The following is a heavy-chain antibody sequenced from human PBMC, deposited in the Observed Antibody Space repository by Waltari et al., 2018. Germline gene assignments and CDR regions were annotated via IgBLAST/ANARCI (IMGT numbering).Heavy chain of an antibody. CDR3: ANINRAVLGAYNY. V-gene: IGHV4-4*02. D-gene: IGHD2-21*01. J-gene: IGHJ4*02. CDR2: VRYSGRT. Sequence: QVHLEESGPRLVKPSVTLSLTCAVSGVSISASNWWTWVRQPPGKGLEYIGEVRYSGRTQYNPYLKNRVTSSVDKSRNNFSLQLTSVTAADTAVYFCANINRAVLGAYNYWGQGILVSVSS. CDR1: GVSISASNW.